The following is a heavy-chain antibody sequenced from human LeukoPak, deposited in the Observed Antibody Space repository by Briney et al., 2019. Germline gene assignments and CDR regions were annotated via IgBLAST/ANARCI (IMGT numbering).Heavy chain of an antibody. D-gene: IGHD3-9*01. CDR1: GYSFTSYW. CDR2: IYPGDSDT. Sequence: GESLKISCKGSGYSFTSYWIGWVRQMPGKGLEWMGIIYPGDSDTRYSPSFQGQVTISADKSISTAYLQWSSLKASDTAMYYCARHALRGGRQYYDILTGYYPFDYWGQGTLATVSS. V-gene: IGHV5-51*01. CDR3: ARHALRGGRQYYDILTGYYPFDY. J-gene: IGHJ4*02.